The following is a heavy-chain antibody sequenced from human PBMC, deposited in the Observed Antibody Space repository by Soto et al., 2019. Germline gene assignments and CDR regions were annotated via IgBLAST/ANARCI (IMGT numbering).Heavy chain of an antibody. CDR2: IYHSGST. CDR3: ARESLYDFWSGYYPSYYYYYYMDV. CDR1: SGSISSSNW. Sequence: QVQLQESGPGLVKPSGTLSLTCAVSSGSISSSNWWSWVRQPPGKGLEWIGEIYHSGSTNYNPSLKSRSTISVDKSKNQFSLKLSSVTAADTAVYYCARESLYDFWSGYYPSYYYYYYMDVWGKGTTVTVSS. J-gene: IGHJ6*03. V-gene: IGHV4-4*02. D-gene: IGHD3-3*01.